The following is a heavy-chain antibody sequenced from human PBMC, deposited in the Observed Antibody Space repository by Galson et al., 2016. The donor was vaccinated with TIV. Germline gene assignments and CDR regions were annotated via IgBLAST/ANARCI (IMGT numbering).Heavy chain of an antibody. J-gene: IGHJ4*02. CDR3: AKDIQASV. D-gene: IGHD2-21*01. Sequence: SLRLSCAASGSTFSGSAMTWVRQAPGKGLEWVALISYNGANAYYADSVKGRFTISRDGSKNTVHLQMHSLGAEDTAVYYCAKDIQASVWGQGILVTVTS. V-gene: IGHV3-23*01. CDR2: ISYNGANA. CDR1: GSTFSGSA.